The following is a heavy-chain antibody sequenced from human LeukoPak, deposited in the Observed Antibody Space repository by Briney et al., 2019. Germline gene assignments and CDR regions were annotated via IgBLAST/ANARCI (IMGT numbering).Heavy chain of an antibody. J-gene: IGHJ4*02. CDR2: IRNKVNNYAT. CDR1: GFTFSDSA. D-gene: IGHD1-26*01. V-gene: IGHV3-73*01. CDR3: AKYGPQDSGSSHFDY. Sequence: GSLKLSCAASGFTFSDSAMHWVRQASGKGLEWVGRIRNKVNNYATAYAASVKGRFTISRDNSKNTLFLQMNSLRAEDTAIYYCAKYGPQDSGSSHFDYWGQGALVTVSS.